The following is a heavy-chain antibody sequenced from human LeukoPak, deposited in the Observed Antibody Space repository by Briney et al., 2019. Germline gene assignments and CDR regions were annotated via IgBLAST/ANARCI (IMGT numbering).Heavy chain of an antibody. Sequence: SETLSLTCTVSGGSVSRGGYYWNCIRQHPGKGLEWIGYIYYNRSIYYNPSLKSRVTISVDTSKNQFSLKLSSVTAADTAVYYCARDLLDTAMVHYWYFDLWGRGTLVPVSS. V-gene: IGHV4-31*03. D-gene: IGHD5-18*01. CDR1: GGSVSRGGYY. J-gene: IGHJ2*01. CDR3: ARDLLDTAMVHYWYFDL. CDR2: IYYNRSI.